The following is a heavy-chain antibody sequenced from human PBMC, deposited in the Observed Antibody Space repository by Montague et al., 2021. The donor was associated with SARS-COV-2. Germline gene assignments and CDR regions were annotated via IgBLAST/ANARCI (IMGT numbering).Heavy chain of an antibody. Sequence: SETLSLTYTVSGGSISSSSYYWGWIRQPPGKGLEWIESIYYSGSTYYNPSLKSRVTISVDTSKNQFSLKLSSVTAADTAVYYCAGKSITMVQGVIMGAFDIWGQGTMVTVSS. V-gene: IGHV4-39*07. D-gene: IGHD3-10*01. CDR1: GGSISSSSYY. CDR2: IYYSGST. CDR3: AGKSITMVQGVIMGAFDI. J-gene: IGHJ3*02.